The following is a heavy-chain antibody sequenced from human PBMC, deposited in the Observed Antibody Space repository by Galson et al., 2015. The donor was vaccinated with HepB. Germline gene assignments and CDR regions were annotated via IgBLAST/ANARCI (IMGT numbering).Heavy chain of an antibody. CDR2: ISGSASYT. D-gene: IGHD6-19*01. Sequence: SLRLSCAASGLNFRYSYMSWIRQAPGKGLEWISYISGSASYTNYADSVRGRFTTSRDNSKNSLYLEMNSLRAEDTAVFYCAMSAVAGTHFDSWGQGTLVTVSS. J-gene: IGHJ4*02. CDR1: GLNFRYSY. CDR3: AMSAVAGTHFDS. V-gene: IGHV3-11*06.